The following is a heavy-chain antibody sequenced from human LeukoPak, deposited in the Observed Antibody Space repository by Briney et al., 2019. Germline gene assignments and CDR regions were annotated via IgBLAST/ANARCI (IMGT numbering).Heavy chain of an antibody. Sequence: PSETLSLTCAVSGASISSHYWSWIRQPPGKGLQWIGYTSGSISDNPSLKSRVAVSVDPSQNQVSLSLTSVPAAPTAVYYCARLLAIFGLDTTDFYMDVWGKGTTVTVSS. CDR3: ARLLAIFGLDTTDFYMDV. V-gene: IGHV4-59*11. J-gene: IGHJ6*03. CDR2: TSGSI. CDR1: GASISSHY. D-gene: IGHD3/OR15-3a*01.